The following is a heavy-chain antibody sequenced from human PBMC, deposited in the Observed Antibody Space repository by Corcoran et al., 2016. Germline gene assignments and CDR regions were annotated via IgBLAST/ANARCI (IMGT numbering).Heavy chain of an antibody. J-gene: IGHJ3*02. Sequence: QVQLVQSGAEVKKPGASVKVSCKASGYTFTSYYMHWVRQAPGQGLEWMGIINPSGGSTSYAQKFQGRVTMTRDTSTSTVYMELSSLRSEDTAVYYCAREESGSSGWYDAFDIWGQGTMVTVSS. CDR2: INPSGGST. D-gene: IGHD6-19*01. CDR1: GYTFTSYY. CDR3: AREESGSSGWYDAFDI. V-gene: IGHV1-46*01.